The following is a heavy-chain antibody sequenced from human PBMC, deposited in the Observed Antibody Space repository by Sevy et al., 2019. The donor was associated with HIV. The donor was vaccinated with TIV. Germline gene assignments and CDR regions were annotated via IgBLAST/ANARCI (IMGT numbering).Heavy chain of an antibody. Sequence: ASVKVSCKASGYTFTGYYMHWVRQAPGQGLEWMGRINPNSGGTNYAQKFQGRVTMTRDTSISTAYMELSRLRSDDTAVYYCARVITMVQGQPIDYWGQGTLVTVSS. D-gene: IGHD3-10*01. CDR1: GYTFTGYY. CDR2: INPNSGGT. CDR3: ARVITMVQGQPIDY. V-gene: IGHV1-2*06. J-gene: IGHJ4*02.